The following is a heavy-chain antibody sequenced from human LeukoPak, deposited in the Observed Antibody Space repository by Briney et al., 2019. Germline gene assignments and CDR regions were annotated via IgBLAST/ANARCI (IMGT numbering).Heavy chain of an antibody. CDR1: GFTFRNYA. D-gene: IGHD3-9*01. V-gene: IGHV3-23*01. J-gene: IGHJ4*02. CDR2: ISGSAGST. Sequence: GGLRLSCTASGFTFRNYAMSWVRQSPGKGLEWVSAISGSAGSTYYADSVKGRFTISRDSSKNTLYLQMNSLRAEDTAVYYCAKALTLGFDWSPLDYWGQGTLVTVSS. CDR3: AKALTLGFDWSPLDY.